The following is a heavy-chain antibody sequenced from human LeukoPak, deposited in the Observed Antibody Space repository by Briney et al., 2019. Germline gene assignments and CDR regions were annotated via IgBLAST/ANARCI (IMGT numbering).Heavy chain of an antibody. Sequence: GGSLRLSCAASGFTFSSYAMHWVRQAPGEGLEWVAVISYDGSNKYYADSVKGRFTISRDNSKNTLYLQMNSLRAEDTAVYYCARVGISLWFGEEPSSFDYWGQGTLVTVSS. CDR3: ARVGISLWFGEEPSSFDY. V-gene: IGHV3-30-3*01. CDR2: ISYDGSNK. J-gene: IGHJ4*02. D-gene: IGHD3-10*01. CDR1: GFTFSSYA.